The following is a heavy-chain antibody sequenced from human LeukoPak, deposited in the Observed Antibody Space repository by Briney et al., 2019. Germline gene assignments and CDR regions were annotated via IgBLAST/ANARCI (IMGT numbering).Heavy chain of an antibody. CDR2: ISNDGSDK. CDR3: AKDAKYYYYMDV. J-gene: IGHJ6*03. CDR1: GFTFSTYG. V-gene: IGHV3-30*18. Sequence: PGRSLRLSCAASGFTFSTYGFHWVRQAPGKGLEWVAVISNDGSDKYYADSVKGRFTISRDNSKNTLYLQMNSLRAEDAAVYYCAKDAKYYYYMDVWGKGTTVTVSS.